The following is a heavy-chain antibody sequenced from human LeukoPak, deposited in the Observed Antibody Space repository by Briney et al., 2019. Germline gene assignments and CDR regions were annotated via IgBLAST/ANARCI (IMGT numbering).Heavy chain of an antibody. J-gene: IGHJ4*02. CDR3: ARDSPSGSYFDY. V-gene: IGHV4-59*01. D-gene: IGHD1-26*01. CDR1: GGSISSYY. Sequence: PSETLSLTCTVSGGSISSYYWSWIRQPPGKGLEWIGYIYTSGSTNYNPSLKSRVTISVDTSKNQFSLKLSSVTAADTAVYYCARDSPSGSYFDYWGQGTLVTVSS. CDR2: IYTSGST.